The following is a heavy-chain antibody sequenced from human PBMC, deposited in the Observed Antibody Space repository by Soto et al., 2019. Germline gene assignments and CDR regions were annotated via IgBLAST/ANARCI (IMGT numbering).Heavy chain of an antibody. Sequence: GGSLRLSCAASGFTFSSYSMNWVRQAPGKGLEWVSYISSSSSTIYYADSVKGRFTISRDNAKNSLYLQMNSLRAEDTAVYYCARDPQPWRTIFGVYNWFDPWGQGTLVTVSS. CDR3: ARDPQPWRTIFGVYNWFDP. CDR2: ISSSSSTI. D-gene: IGHD3-3*01. J-gene: IGHJ5*02. V-gene: IGHV3-48*01. CDR1: GFTFSSYS.